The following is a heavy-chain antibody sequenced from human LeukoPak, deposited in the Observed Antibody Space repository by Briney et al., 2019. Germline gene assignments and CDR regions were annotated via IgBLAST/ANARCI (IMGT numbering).Heavy chain of an antibody. D-gene: IGHD1-1*01. CDR3: SREWGNGNDLRPDS. Sequence: GGSLRLSCTSSGFTFREFAVSWFRQAPGKGLEWMGFIRSSIYGGTPKAAASVKGRFIFSRDDSKGVAYLRMNSLKTDDTAVYYCSREWGNGNDLRPDSWGQGTLVTVSS. CDR2: IRSSIYGGTP. V-gene: IGHV3-49*03. CDR1: GFTFREFA. J-gene: IGHJ4*02.